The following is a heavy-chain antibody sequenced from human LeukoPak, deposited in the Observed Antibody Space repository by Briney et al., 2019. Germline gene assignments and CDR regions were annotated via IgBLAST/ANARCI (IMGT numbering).Heavy chain of an antibody. V-gene: IGHV3-21*01. D-gene: IGHD6-19*01. Sequence: GGSLRLSCAASGFTFSSYAMSWVRQAPGKGLEWVSYISGGSSFTYYVDSVKGRFTISRDNAKNSLYLQMNSLRAEDTAVYYCARDLGYSSGPNYWGQGTRVTVSS. J-gene: IGHJ4*02. CDR2: ISGGSSFT. CDR1: GFTFSSYA. CDR3: ARDLGYSSGPNY.